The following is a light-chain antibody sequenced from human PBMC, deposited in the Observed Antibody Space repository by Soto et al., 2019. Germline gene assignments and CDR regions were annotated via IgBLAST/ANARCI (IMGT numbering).Light chain of an antibody. Sequence: AIRMTQSPSSLSASTGDRVTITCRASQGISSYLAWYQQKPGKAPNLLIYAASTLRSGVPSRFSGSGSGTDFTLTISCLQSEDFATYYCQQYYTYPYTFGQGTKLEIK. CDR3: QQYYTYPYT. V-gene: IGKV1-8*01. CDR2: AAS. J-gene: IGKJ2*01. CDR1: QGISSY.